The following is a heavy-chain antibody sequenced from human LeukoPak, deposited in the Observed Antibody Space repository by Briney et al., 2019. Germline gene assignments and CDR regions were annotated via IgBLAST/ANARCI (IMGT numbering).Heavy chain of an antibody. CDR1: GYTFTGYY. CDR3: AKDLDSGYDLGRDAFDI. Sequence: GASVKVSCKASGYTFTGYYMHWVRQAPGQGLEWMGWINPNSGGTNYAQKFQGRVTMTRDTSISTAYMELSRLRSDDTAVYYCAKDLDSGYDLGRDAFDIWGQGTMVTVSS. J-gene: IGHJ3*02. CDR2: INPNSGGT. V-gene: IGHV1-2*02. D-gene: IGHD5-12*01.